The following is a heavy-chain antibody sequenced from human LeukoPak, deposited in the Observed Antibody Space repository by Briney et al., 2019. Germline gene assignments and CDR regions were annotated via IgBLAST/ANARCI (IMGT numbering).Heavy chain of an antibody. CDR2: ITSSSSYI. Sequence: GGSLRLSCAASGFTFSRYSMNWVRQAPGKGLEWVSSITSSSSYIYYADSLKGRFTISRDNAKNSLYLQMNSLRAEDTAVYYCARAENTDFDYWGQGTLVTVSS. CDR1: GFTFSRYS. CDR3: ARAENTDFDY. V-gene: IGHV3-21*01. J-gene: IGHJ4*02.